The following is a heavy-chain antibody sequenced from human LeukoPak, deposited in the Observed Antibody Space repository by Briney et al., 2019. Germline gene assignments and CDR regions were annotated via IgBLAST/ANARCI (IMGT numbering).Heavy chain of an antibody. Sequence: GGSLRLSCAASGFTFSSYSMNWVRQAPGKGLEWVSSISSSSSYIYYADSVKGRFTISRDNAKNSLYLQMNSLRAEDTAVYYCARVWSRDYGMDVWGQGTTVTVSS. CDR1: GFTFSSYS. CDR3: ARVWSRDYGMDV. V-gene: IGHV3-21*01. J-gene: IGHJ6*02. D-gene: IGHD3-10*01. CDR2: ISSSSSYI.